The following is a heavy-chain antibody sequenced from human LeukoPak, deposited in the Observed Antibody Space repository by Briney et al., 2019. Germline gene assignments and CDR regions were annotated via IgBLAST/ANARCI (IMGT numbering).Heavy chain of an antibody. CDR3: AKDHDNTDFYYYFDS. CDR1: GFSFDAYA. CDR2: ISETGRTT. V-gene: IGHV3-23*01. D-gene: IGHD3-10*01. Sequence: PGGSLRLSCAASGFSFDAYAMGWVRQAPGKGLEWVSSISETGRTTSYTDSVKGRFTISRDKSKSTLHLQMNRLRAEDTALYYCAKDHDNTDFYYYFDSWGQGTLVTVSS. J-gene: IGHJ4*02.